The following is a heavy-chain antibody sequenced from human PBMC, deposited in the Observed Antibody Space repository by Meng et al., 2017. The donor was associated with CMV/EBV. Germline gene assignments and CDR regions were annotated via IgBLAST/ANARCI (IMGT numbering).Heavy chain of an antibody. CDR2: IYSGGST. CDR1: GFTVSSNY. J-gene: IGHJ4*02. D-gene: IGHD5-24*01. Sequence: VQLVEAGGGLVQPGGSLRLSCAASGFTVSSNYMSWVRQAPGKGLEWASVIYSGGSTYYADSVKGRFAISRDNSKNTLYLQMNSLRAEDTAVYYCAREGDGYDKAPYWGQGTLVTVSS. CDR3: AREGDGYDKAPY. V-gene: IGHV3-66*01.